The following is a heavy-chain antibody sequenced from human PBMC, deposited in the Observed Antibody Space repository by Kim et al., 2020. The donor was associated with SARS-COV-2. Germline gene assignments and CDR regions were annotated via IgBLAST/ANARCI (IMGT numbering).Heavy chain of an antibody. V-gene: IGHV3-74*01. CDR1: GFTFTSYW. Sequence: GGSLRLSCAASGFTFTSYWMHWVRQAPGKGLVWLSHISVDETTANYADSVKGRFTISRDNAKNTLYLQVNSLRAEDTAVYYCARSKWFGDQPGLDVWGQRTTVTVSS. CDR2: ISVDETTA. CDR3: ARSKWFGDQPGLDV. D-gene: IGHD3-10*01. J-gene: IGHJ6*02.